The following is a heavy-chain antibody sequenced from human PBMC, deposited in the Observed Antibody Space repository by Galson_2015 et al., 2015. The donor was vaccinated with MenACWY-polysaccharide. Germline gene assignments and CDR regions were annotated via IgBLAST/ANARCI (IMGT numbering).Heavy chain of an antibody. Sequence: SVKVSCKASGGTFTDYAISWVRQAPGQGLEWMGRIITVVGKANYAQKFQGRLPITADRSTSTAYMELSSLRSEDTAVYYCATPGRPDYYYGMDGWGQGTTVTVSS. CDR3: ATPGRPDYYYGMDG. CDR2: IITVVGKA. CDR1: GGTFTDYA. V-gene: IGHV1-69*04. J-gene: IGHJ6*02.